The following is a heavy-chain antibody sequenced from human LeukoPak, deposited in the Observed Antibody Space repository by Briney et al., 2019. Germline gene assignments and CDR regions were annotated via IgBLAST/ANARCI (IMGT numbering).Heavy chain of an antibody. CDR3: AKSTVADPAEFDY. CDR2: ISYDGSNK. V-gene: IGHV3-30*18. D-gene: IGHD6-19*01. J-gene: IGHJ4*02. Sequence: GRSLRLSCAASGFTFSSYGMHWVRQAPGKGLEWVAVISYDGSNKYYADSVKGRFTISRDNSKNTLYLQMNSLRAEDTAVYYCAKSTVADPAEFDYWGQGTLVTVSS. CDR1: GFTFSSYG.